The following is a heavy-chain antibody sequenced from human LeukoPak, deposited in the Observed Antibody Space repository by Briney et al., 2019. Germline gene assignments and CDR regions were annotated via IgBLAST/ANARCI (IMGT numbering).Heavy chain of an antibody. V-gene: IGHV1-18*01. J-gene: IGHJ4*02. CDR3: ARVPAWPYDFWSGYSSFDY. Sequence: ASVKVSCKASGYTFTSYGISWVRQAPGQGLEWMGWISAYNGNTNYAQKLQGRVTMTIDTSTSTAYMELRSLRSDDTAVYYCARVPAWPYDFWSGYSSFDYWGQGTLVTVSS. CDR2: ISAYNGNT. CDR1: GYTFTSYG. D-gene: IGHD3-3*01.